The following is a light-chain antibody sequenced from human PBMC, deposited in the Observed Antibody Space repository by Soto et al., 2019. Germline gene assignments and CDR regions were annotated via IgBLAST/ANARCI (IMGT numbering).Light chain of an antibody. CDR1: QGISSY. J-gene: IGKJ5*01. CDR2: AAS. Sequence: DIQLTQSPSFLSVSVGDRVTITCRASQGISSYLAWYQQKPRKAPKLLIYAASTLQSGVPSRFSGSGSGTEFTLTISSLQPEDFATYYCQQLNSYPMTFGQGTRLEIK. V-gene: IGKV1-9*01. CDR3: QQLNSYPMT.